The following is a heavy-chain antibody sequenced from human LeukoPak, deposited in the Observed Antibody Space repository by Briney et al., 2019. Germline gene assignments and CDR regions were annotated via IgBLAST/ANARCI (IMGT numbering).Heavy chain of an antibody. V-gene: IGHV3-64*01. Sequence: GGSLRLSCAASGFTFSSYAMPWVRQAPGKGLELVSGISSNGGTIYYANSVKGRFTISRDKSKNTRYLQVGSLRAEDMAVYYCARGSGWYEGYFDYWGQGTLVTVSS. J-gene: IGHJ4*02. D-gene: IGHD6-19*01. CDR3: ARGSGWYEGYFDY. CDR1: GFTFSSYA. CDR2: ISSNGGTI.